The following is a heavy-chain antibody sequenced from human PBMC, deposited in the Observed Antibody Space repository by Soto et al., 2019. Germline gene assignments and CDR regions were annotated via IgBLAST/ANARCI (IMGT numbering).Heavy chain of an antibody. Sequence: SETLSLTCAVYGGSFSGYYWTWIRQPPGKGLEWIGYIYYSGSTNYNPSLKSRVTISVDTSKNQFSLKLTSVTAADTAVYYCARDKITGLFDYWGQGTLVTVSS. CDR3: ARDKITGLFDY. D-gene: IGHD2-8*02. J-gene: IGHJ4*02. V-gene: IGHV4-34*01. CDR2: IYYSGST. CDR1: GGSFSGYY.